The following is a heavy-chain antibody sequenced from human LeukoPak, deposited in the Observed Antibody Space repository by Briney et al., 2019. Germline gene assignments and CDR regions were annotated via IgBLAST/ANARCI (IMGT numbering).Heavy chain of an antibody. D-gene: IGHD4-11*01. Sequence: GGSLRLSCAVSGFTFSSYSMNWVRQAPGKGLEWVSSITSSSSYIYYADSVKGRFTISRDNAKNSLYLQMNSLRAEDTAVYYCARDLTVTSTCWFNRWGQGTLVTVSS. J-gene: IGHJ5*02. CDR1: GFTFSSYS. V-gene: IGHV3-21*01. CDR2: ITSSSSYI. CDR3: ARDLTVTSTCWFNR.